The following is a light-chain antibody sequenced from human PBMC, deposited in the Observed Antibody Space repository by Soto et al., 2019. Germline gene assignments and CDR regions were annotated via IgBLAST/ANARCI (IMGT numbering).Light chain of an antibody. J-gene: IGLJ2*01. CDR1: STNIGSNY. V-gene: IGLV1-47*02. Sequence: QSALTQPPSASGTPGQRVTISCSGSSTNIGSNYGYWYQQVPGTAPKLLIYTNDQRPSGVPDRFSGSKSGTSASLAISGLRSEDEAVYYCAAWDDSLSGVVFGGGTKVTVL. CDR2: TND. CDR3: AAWDDSLSGVV.